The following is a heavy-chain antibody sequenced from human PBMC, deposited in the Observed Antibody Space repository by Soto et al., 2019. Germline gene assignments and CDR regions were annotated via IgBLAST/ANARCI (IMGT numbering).Heavy chain of an antibody. J-gene: IGHJ6*02. V-gene: IGHV3-30-3*01. CDR2: ISYDGSNK. CDR3: ARGEQQLVLRHYYYYYGMDV. CDR1: GFTVTSYY. Sequence: PGGSLRLSCAASGFTVTSYYMSWVRQAPGKGLEWVAVISYDGSNKYYADSVKGRFTISRDNSKNTLYLQMNSLRAEDTAVYYCARGEQQLVLRHYYYYYGMDVWGQGTTVTVSS. D-gene: IGHD6-13*01.